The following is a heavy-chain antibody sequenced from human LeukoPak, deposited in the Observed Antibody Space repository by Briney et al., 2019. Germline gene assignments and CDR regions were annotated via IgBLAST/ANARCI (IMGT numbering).Heavy chain of an antibody. CDR1: GFTFSSYA. V-gene: IGHV3-23*01. Sequence: PGGSLRLSCAASGFTFSSYAMSWVRQAPGKGLEWVSAISGSGGSTYYADSVKGRFTISRDNSKNTLYLQMNSLRAEDTAVYYCAKDRRIAAAGAHTPPVVGGQGTLVTVSS. J-gene: IGHJ4*02. CDR2: ISGSGGST. D-gene: IGHD6-13*01. CDR3: AKDRRIAAAGAHTPPVV.